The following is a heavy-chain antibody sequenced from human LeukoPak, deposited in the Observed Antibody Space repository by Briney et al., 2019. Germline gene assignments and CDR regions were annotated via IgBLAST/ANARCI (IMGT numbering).Heavy chain of an antibody. J-gene: IGHJ6*02. CDR2: VYYRGST. CDR3: ARDMTRAVPIPGTYYYAYAMDV. Sequence: SETLSLTCTVSGGSISSYFWNWIRQSPGKGLEWVGYVYYRGSTNYNPSLKSRVTISVGTSKNQFSLELSSVTAADTAVYYCARDMTRAVPIPGTYYYAYAMDVWGQGTTVTVSS. V-gene: IGHV4-59*01. D-gene: IGHD6-13*01. CDR1: GGSISSYF.